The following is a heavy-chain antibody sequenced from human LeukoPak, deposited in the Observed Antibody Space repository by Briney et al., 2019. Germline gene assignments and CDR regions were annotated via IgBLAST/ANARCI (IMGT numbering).Heavy chain of an antibody. J-gene: IGHJ4*02. CDR1: GFTFSSYG. D-gene: IGHD3-10*01. CDR2: IKKDGSEK. CDR3: ARDSGANFDY. V-gene: IGHV3-7*01. Sequence: GGSLRLSCAASGFTFSSYGMHWVRQAPGKGLEWVANIKKDGSEKHYVDSVKGRFTISRDNAKNSLYLQMNSLRAEDTAVYYCARDSGANFDYWGQGTLVTVSS.